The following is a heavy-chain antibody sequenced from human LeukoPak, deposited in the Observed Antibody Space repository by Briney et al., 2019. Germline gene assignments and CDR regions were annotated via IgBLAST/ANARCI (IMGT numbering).Heavy chain of an antibody. J-gene: IGHJ4*02. Sequence: PGGSLRLSCAASGFTVSTNYMSWVRQAPGKGLEWVSVIYSDGSTYYADSVKGRFTISRDNSKNTLYLQMNSLRAEDTAVYYCAKDVPAQFDYWGQGTLVTVSS. CDR3: AKDVPAQFDY. V-gene: IGHV3-53*01. D-gene: IGHD6-6*01. CDR1: GFTVSTNY. CDR2: IYSDGST.